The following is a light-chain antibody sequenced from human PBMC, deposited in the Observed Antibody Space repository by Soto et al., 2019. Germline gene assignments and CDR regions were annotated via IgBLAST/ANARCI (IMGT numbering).Light chain of an antibody. CDR3: QQSSSWPYT. J-gene: IGKJ2*01. CDR2: DVS. V-gene: IGKV3-11*01. CDR1: QSVSSY. Sequence: EIVLTQSPATLSLSPGERAALACRASQSVSSYLAWYQQKPGQAPRLIIYDVSKRVVGIAPRFSGSGSGTDFTLTIISLEPEDFAVYYCQQSSSWPYTVGQGTKLEI.